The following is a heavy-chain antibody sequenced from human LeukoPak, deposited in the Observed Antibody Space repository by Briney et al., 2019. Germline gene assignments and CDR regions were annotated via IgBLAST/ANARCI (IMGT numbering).Heavy chain of an antibody. D-gene: IGHD6-19*01. V-gene: IGHV3-48*04. CDR3: ARGRSSGWLDY. CDR1: GFTFSSYA. Sequence: QPGGSLRLSCAASGFTFSSYAMSWVRQAPGKGLEWISDISTSGSTIYYADSVKGRFTISRDNAKNSLYLQMNSLRAEDTALYYCARGRSSGWLDYWGQGTLVTVSS. CDR2: ISTSGSTI. J-gene: IGHJ4*02.